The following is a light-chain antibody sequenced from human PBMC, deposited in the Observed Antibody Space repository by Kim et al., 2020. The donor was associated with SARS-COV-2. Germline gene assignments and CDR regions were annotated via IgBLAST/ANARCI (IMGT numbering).Light chain of an antibody. CDR1: SYNIGAGYD. CDR3: QSYDSSLSGSWV. Sequence: VTISCTGSSYNIGAGYDVHWYQQLPGTAPKLLIYGNSNRPSGVPDRFSGSKSGTSASLAITGLQAEDEADYYCQSYDSSLSGSWVFGGGTQLTVL. CDR2: GNS. V-gene: IGLV1-40*01. J-gene: IGLJ3*02.